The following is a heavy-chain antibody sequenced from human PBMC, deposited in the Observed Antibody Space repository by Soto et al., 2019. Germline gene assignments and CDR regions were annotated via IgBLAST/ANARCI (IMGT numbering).Heavy chain of an antibody. CDR2: INPSGGST. V-gene: IGHV1-46*01. Sequence: QVQLVQSGAEVKKPGASVKVSCKASGYTFTSYYMHWVRQAPGQGLEWMGIINPSGGSTSYAQKFQGRVTMTRDTSKSTVYRELGSLGSEDTAVYYCARADASSWIQVSPPDYWGQGTLVTVSS. CDR1: GYTFTSYY. D-gene: IGHD5-18*01. J-gene: IGHJ4*02. CDR3: ARADASSWIQVSPPDY.